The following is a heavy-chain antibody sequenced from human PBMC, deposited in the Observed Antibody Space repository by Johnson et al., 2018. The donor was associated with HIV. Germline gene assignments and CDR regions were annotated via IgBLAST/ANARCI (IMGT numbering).Heavy chain of an antibody. CDR3: ARDQYTPYRQEDALEL. V-gene: IGHV3-11*04. Sequence: QVQLVESGGGLVKPGGSLRLSCAASGFTFSDYYMSWIRQAPGKGLEWVAYISSDTTTMYYSDSVRGRFTISRDNVKNSLHLQMNSLTAQDTAVYYCARDQYTPYRQEDALELCGQGTMVTGAS. D-gene: IGHD2-2*02. CDR1: GFTFSDYY. CDR2: ISSDTTTM. J-gene: IGHJ3*01.